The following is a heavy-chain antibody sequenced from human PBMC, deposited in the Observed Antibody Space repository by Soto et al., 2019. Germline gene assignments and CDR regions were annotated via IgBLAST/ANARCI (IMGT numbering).Heavy chain of an antibody. CDR2: IFYSGTT. Sequence: PSETLSLTCTVSGDSISSSNYYWVWIRQPPERGLEWIGSIFYSGTTYYNPSLKSRVTISIDTSKNQFSLKLSSVTAADTAVYYCAKTGPYDILTYWYFDLWGRGTLVTVSS. D-gene: IGHD3-9*01. CDR3: AKTGPYDILTYWYFDL. CDR1: GDSISSSNYY. V-gene: IGHV4-39*01. J-gene: IGHJ2*01.